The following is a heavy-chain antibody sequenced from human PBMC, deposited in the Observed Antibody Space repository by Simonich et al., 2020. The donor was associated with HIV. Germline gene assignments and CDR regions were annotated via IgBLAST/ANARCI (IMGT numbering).Heavy chain of an antibody. CDR1: GFSFSNYG. J-gene: IGHJ3*02. Sequence: QVQLVESGGGVVQPGRSLRLSCAASGFSFSNYGMHWVRHAPGKGLVWVAFIWYNGINKYYGDAVKGRFTISRDNSKNTLYLQMNSLRAEDTAVYYCARDPHGDNDAFDIWGQGTMVTVSS. CDR3: ARDPHGDNDAFDI. V-gene: IGHV3-33*01. D-gene: IGHD4-17*01. CDR2: IWYNGINK.